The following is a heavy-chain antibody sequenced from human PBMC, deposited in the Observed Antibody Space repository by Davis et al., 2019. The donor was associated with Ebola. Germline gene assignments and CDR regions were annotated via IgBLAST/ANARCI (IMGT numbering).Heavy chain of an antibody. CDR3: ARDSAYQTTITMGY. Sequence: HTGGSLRLSCAASGLTLSSHWMHWARQAPGKGLVWVSCINSDGSSTSYADSVKGRFTIPRDNAKNTLYLQMDSLRAEDTAVYYCARDSAYQTTITMGYWGQGTLVTVSS. CDR1: GLTLSSHW. D-gene: IGHD5-12*01. J-gene: IGHJ4*02. V-gene: IGHV3-74*01. CDR2: INSDGSST.